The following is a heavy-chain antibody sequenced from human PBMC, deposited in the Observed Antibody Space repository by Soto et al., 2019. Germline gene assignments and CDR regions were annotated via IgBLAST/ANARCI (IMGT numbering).Heavy chain of an antibody. CDR3: AKDNPMNVGPTNYYYYYGMDV. D-gene: IGHD1-1*01. J-gene: IGHJ6*02. CDR2: ISYDGSNK. Sequence: GGSLRLSCAASGFTFSSYGMHWVRQAPGKGLEWVAVISYDGSNKYYADSVKGRFTISRDNSKNTLYLQMNSLRAEDTAVYYCAKDNPMNVGPTNYYYYYGMDVWGQGTTVTVSS. CDR1: GFTFSSYG. V-gene: IGHV3-30*18.